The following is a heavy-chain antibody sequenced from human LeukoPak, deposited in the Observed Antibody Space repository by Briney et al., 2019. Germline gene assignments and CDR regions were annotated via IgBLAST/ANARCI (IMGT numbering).Heavy chain of an antibody. D-gene: IGHD1-26*01. J-gene: IGHJ3*01. CDR1: GGSFGSSF. Sequence: SETLSLSCSVFGGSFGSSFWNWIRLSPGKGLEWIGYISYNGRTNYSPSLKSRAIISIDTSKNQVSLNLTSVTAADTALYYCARDRSGTYYNFDVWGQGTIVSVST. CDR2: ISYNGRT. V-gene: IGHV4-59*13. CDR3: ARDRSGTYYNFDV.